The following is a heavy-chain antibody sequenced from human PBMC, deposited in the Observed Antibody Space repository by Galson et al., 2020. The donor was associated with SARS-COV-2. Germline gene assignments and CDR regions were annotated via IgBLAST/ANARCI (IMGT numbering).Heavy chain of an antibody. CDR2: ISSSGSYT. J-gene: IGHJ1*01. D-gene: IGHD2-15*01. V-gene: IGHV3-11*06. CDR3: ARNGRDCSGGICYGAEYFQH. Sequence: GASLKISCAASGFTFSDYYMSWIRQAPGKGLEWVSYISSSGSYTNYADSVKGRFTISRDNAKNSLYLQLNSLRAEDTAVYFCARNGRDCSGGICYGAEYFQHWGQGTLVTVSS. CDR1: GFTFSDYY.